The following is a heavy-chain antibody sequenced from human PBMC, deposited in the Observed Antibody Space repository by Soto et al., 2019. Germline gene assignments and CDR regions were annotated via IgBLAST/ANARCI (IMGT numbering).Heavy chain of an antibody. CDR1: GFTFSIYG. CDR3: AKETVEYYFDY. Sequence: GGSLRLSCAASGFTFSIYGMHWVRQAPGKGLEWVAVISYDGSNKYYADSVKGRFTISRDNSKNTLYLQMNSLRGEDTAVYYCAKETVEYYFDYWGQGTLVTVS. V-gene: IGHV3-30*18. J-gene: IGHJ4*02. D-gene: IGHD3-3*01. CDR2: ISYDGSNK.